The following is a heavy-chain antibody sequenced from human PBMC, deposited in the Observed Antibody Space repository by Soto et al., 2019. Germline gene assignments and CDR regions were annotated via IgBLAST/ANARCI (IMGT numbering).Heavy chain of an antibody. CDR3: ARAEVDMPTP. D-gene: IGHD2-15*01. V-gene: IGHV3-66*01. CDR1: GFSVTASY. J-gene: IGHJ5*02. CDR2: IWTNGGT. Sequence: EMYLVDSGGGLVQPGGSLRLSCAASGFSVTASYMIWVRQAPGKGLEFVSVIWTNGGTVYADSVKGRFILSRDNSMNTVYLQMNILRVEDTAVYYCARAEVDMPTPWGQGTLVTVSS.